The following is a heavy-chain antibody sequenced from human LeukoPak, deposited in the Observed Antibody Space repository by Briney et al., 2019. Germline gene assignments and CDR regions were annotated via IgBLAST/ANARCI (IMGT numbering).Heavy chain of an antibody. CDR2: LSSGGST. CDR1: TFSSYA. J-gene: IGHJ4*02. V-gene: IGHV4-39*01. D-gene: IGHD4-17*01. Sequence: TFSSYAMSWVRQPPGKGLEWIGSLSSGGSTYYNPSLKSRVTISIDTSKNQFSLRLSSMTAADTAVYYCARHRYGDYNYWGQGTLVTVSS. CDR3: ARHRYGDYNY.